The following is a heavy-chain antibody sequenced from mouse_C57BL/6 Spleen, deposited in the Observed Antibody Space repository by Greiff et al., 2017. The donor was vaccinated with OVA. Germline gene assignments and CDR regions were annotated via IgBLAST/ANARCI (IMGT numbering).Heavy chain of an antibody. CDR2: ISSGSSTI. D-gene: IGHD1-1*01. CDR1: GFTFSDYG. V-gene: IGHV5-17*01. J-gene: IGHJ3*01. CDR3: AKEGITTVVGPWFAY. Sequence: EVKLMESGGGLVKPGGSLKLSCAASGFTFSDYGMHWVRQAPEKGLEWVAYISSGSSTIYYADTVKGRFTISRDNAKNTLFLQMTSLRSEDTAMYYCAKEGITTVVGPWFAYWGQGTLVTVSA.